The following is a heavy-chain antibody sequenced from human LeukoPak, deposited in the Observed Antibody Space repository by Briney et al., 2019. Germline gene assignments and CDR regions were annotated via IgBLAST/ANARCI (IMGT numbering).Heavy chain of an antibody. J-gene: IGHJ6*03. D-gene: IGHD3-16*01. CDR1: GYTFTGYF. CDR3: ARDKGWGTGYYYYMDV. CDR2: INPNSGGT. Sequence: GASVKVSCKASGYTFTGYFMHWVRQAPGQGLEWMGWINPNSGGTNYAQKFQGRVTMTRDTSISTAYMELSRLRSDDTAVYYCARDKGWGTGYYYYMDVWGKGTTVTVSS. V-gene: IGHV1-2*02.